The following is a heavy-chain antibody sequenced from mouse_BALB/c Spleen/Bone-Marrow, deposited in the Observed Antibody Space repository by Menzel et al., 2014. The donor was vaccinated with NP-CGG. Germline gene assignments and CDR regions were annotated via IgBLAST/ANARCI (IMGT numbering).Heavy chain of an antibody. V-gene: IGHV14-3*02. CDR3: ARSYGSSPFDY. D-gene: IGHD1-1*01. CDR2: IDPANGNT. J-gene: IGHJ2*01. Sequence: EVQLQQSGAELVKPGASVKLSCTASGFNIKDTYMHWVKQRPEQGLEWIGRIDPANGNTKYDPKFQGKATITADTSSNTAYLQLSSLPSEDTAVYYCARSYGSSPFDYWGQGTTLTVSS. CDR1: GFNIKDTY.